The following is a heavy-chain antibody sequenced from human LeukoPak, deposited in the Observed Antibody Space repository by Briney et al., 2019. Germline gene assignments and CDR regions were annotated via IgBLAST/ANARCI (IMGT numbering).Heavy chain of an antibody. D-gene: IGHD1-1*01. V-gene: IGHV3-48*04. Sequence: GGSLRLSWSASGFTFSSYCMNWVRPGPGEGVGGGSYISSSSSTIYYADSVKGRFTISRDNAKNSLYLQMNSLRAEDTAVYYCARETGKRGMDVWGQGTTVTVSS. CDR1: GFTFSSYC. J-gene: IGHJ6*02. CDR3: ARETGKRGMDV. CDR2: ISSSSSTI.